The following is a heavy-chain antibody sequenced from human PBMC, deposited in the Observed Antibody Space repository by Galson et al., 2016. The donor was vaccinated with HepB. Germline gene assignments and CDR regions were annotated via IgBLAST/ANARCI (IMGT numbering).Heavy chain of an antibody. D-gene: IGHD3-16*02. CDR3: ASAYFYSYIGDY. CDR2: INSDGTSS. Sequence: SLRLSCAASGFSFSNYWMHWVRQAPGKGLVWVSRINSDGTSSDYADSVKGRFTISRDNAKNMLYLQMNSLRAEDTAVYFCASAYFYSYIGDYWGQGTLVTVSS. J-gene: IGHJ4*02. V-gene: IGHV3-74*01. CDR1: GFSFSNYW.